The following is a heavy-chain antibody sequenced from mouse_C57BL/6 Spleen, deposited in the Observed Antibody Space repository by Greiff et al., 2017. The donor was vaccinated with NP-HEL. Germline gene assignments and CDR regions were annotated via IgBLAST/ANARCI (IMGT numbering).Heavy chain of an antibody. CDR1: GFSLTSYG. D-gene: IGHD1-1*01. CDR3: ARLITTVVATDYAMDY. J-gene: IGHJ4*01. CDR2: IWSGGST. V-gene: IGHV2-2*01. Sequence: VKLVESGPGLVQPSQSLSITCTVSGFSLTSYGVHWVRQSPGKGLEWLGVIWSGGSTDYNAAFISRLSISKDNSKSQVFFKMNSLQADDTAIYYCARLITTVVATDYAMDYWGQGTSVTVSS.